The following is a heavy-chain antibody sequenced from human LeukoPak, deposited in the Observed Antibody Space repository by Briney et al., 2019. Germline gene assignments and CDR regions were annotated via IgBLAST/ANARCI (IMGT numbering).Heavy chain of an antibody. CDR1: GFTFSSYG. CDR3: AKDSGYYAGYFDY. Sequence: GGSLRLSCAASGFTFSSYGMHWVRHAPGKGLEWMAFIRYDGSNKYYADSVKGRFTISRDNSKNTLYLQMNSLRAEDTAVYYCAKDSGYYAGYFDYWGRGTLVTVSS. D-gene: IGHD3-22*01. CDR2: IRYDGSNK. J-gene: IGHJ4*02. V-gene: IGHV3-30*02.